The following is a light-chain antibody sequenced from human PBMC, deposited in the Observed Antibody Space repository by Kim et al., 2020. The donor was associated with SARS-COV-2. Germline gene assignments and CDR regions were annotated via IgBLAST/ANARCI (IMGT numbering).Light chain of an antibody. CDR2: AAT. Sequence: SPRSASVGDKVTVTCRARQGISSYLAWYQQQPGKAPKLLIYAATTLQSGVPSRFSGSGSGTDFTLTISRLQPEDFATYYCQQGWTFGHGTKVDIK. V-gene: IGKV1-9*01. J-gene: IGKJ1*01. CDR3: QQGWT. CDR1: QGISSY.